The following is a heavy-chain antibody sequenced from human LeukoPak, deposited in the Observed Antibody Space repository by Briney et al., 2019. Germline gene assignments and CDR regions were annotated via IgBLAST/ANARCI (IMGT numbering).Heavy chain of an antibody. V-gene: IGHV3-7*01. CDR2: IKQDGSEK. Sequence: PGGSLRLSCAASGFTFSNYWMTWVRQAPGKGLEWVANIKQDGSEKYYVDSVKGRLTISRDNAKNSLFLQMNSLRAEDTAVYYCARSGKWEPYDYWGQGTLVTVSS. CDR1: GFTFSNYW. D-gene: IGHD1-26*01. J-gene: IGHJ4*02. CDR3: ARSGKWEPYDY.